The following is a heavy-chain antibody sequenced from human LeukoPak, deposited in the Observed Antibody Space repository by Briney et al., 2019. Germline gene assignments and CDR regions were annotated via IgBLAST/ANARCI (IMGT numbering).Heavy chain of an antibody. V-gene: IGHV1-18*01. D-gene: IGHD5-12*01. CDR2: ISAYNGHT. CDR3: ARDIVATTGNSYYYYGMDG. J-gene: IGHJ6*02. Sequence: AAVKVSCKASGYRFTSYGISWVRQAPGQGLELMGWISAYNGHTIYAQKFQGRVTMNTDTSTRTAYMELRSLRSDDTAVFYCARDIVATTGNSYYYYGMDGWGQGTTVIVSS. CDR1: GYRFTSYG.